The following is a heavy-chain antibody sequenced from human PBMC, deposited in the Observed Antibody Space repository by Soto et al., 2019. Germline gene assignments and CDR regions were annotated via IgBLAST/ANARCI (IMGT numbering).Heavy chain of an antibody. CDR2: IYYSGTT. J-gene: IGHJ5*02. CDR3: ARDGGYCSDTSCPNWFDP. D-gene: IGHD2-2*03. Sequence: QVQLQESGPGLVKPSQTLSLTCTVSGGSITSGYYWSWIRQHPGKGLEGIGYIYYSGTTYYNPSLESRVTISVDTSKNQFSLKLSSVTAADTAVYYCARDGGYCSDTSCPNWFDPWGQGTLVTVSS. V-gene: IGHV4-31*03. CDR1: GGSITSGYY.